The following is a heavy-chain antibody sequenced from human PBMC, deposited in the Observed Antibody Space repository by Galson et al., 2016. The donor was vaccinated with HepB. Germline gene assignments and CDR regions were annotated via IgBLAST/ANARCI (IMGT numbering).Heavy chain of an antibody. V-gene: IGHV3-30*18. J-gene: IGHJ5*02. CDR1: GFTVSRYG. D-gene: IGHD1-7*01. Sequence: SLRLSCAASGFTVSRYGLHWVRQAPGKGLEWVAAIAHDGSDEYYADSVKGRFTISRDNAKDTLYLQMNSLRAEDTAVYYCAKERDELAWWWFDPWGQGTLVIVSS. CDR3: AKERDELAWWWFDP. CDR2: IAHDGSDE.